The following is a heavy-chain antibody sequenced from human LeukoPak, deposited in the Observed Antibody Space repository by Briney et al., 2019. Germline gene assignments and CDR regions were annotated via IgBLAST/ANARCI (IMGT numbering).Heavy chain of an antibody. CDR3: ARGQGGVLRYFDWSNWFDP. CDR2: ISSSGSTI. Sequence: GGSLRLSCAASGFTFSSYEMNWVRQAPGKGLEWVSYISSSGSTIYYADSVKGRFTISRDNAKNSLYLQMNSLRAEDTAVYYCARGQGGVLRYFDWSNWFDPWGQGTLVTVSS. D-gene: IGHD3-9*01. J-gene: IGHJ5*02. CDR1: GFTFSSYE. V-gene: IGHV3-48*03.